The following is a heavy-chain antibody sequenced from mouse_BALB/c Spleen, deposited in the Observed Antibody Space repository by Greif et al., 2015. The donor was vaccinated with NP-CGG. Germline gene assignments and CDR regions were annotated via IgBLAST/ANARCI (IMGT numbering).Heavy chain of an antibody. CDR3: ARGATAMYYFVY. V-gene: IGHV2-2*02. CDR2: IWIGGST. Sequence: VKLVESGPGLVQPSQSLSITCTVSGFSLTSYGVHWVRQSPGKGLEWLGVIWIGGSTDYNAAFISRLSISKDNSKSXVFFKMNSLQANDTAIYYCARGATAMYYFVYWGQGTTLTVSS. J-gene: IGHJ2*01. D-gene: IGHD1-2*01. CDR1: GFSLTSYG.